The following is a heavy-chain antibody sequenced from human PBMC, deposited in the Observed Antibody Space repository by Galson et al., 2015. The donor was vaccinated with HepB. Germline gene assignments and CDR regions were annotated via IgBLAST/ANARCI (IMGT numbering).Heavy chain of an antibody. CDR3: VRGSGYLLDL. V-gene: IGHV3-7*03. CDR2: INEDGTDK. CDR1: GLRLSAYW. J-gene: IGHJ5*02. D-gene: IGHD5-12*01. Sequence: SLRLSCAAPGLRLSAYWMNWVRQAPGKGLEWVAIINEDGTDKHYVGSVNGRFTISRDNAKNSVFLQMSGLRADDTAVYYCVRGSGYLLDLWGQGALVTVSS.